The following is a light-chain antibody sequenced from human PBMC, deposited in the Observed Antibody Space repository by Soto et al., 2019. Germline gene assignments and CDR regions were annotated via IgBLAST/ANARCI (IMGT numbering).Light chain of an antibody. Sequence: DIQMTQSPSSLSASVGDRVTITCRASQSISNYLNWHQQKPGKAPKLLIYAASSLQSGVPSRFSGSGSGTDFTLTISSLQPEDFATYYCQQSYSTPPITFGQGTRLEIK. CDR3: QQSYSTPPIT. V-gene: IGKV1-39*01. CDR2: AAS. J-gene: IGKJ5*01. CDR1: QSISNY.